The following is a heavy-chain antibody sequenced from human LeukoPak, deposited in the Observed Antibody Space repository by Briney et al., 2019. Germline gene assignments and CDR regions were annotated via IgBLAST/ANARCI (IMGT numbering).Heavy chain of an antibody. J-gene: IGHJ4*02. V-gene: IGHV4-30-2*01. CDR1: GGSISIGGYS. CDR2: IYHSGST. Sequence: SETLSLTCAVSGGSISIGGYSWSWIRQPPGKGLEWIGYIYHSGSTYYNPSLKSRVTISVDRSKNQFSLKLSSVTAADTAVYYCARAAVVSTLRYYYDSRDYFDYWGQGTLVTVSS. CDR3: ARAAVVSTLRYYYDSRDYFDY. D-gene: IGHD3-22*01.